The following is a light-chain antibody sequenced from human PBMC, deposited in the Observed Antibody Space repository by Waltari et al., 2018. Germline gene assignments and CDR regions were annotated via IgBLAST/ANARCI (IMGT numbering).Light chain of an antibody. V-gene: IGLV2-14*03. CDR3: SSYTSSNTYV. CDR1: SSDVGGSNY. CDR2: DVS. Sequence: QSALTQPASVSGSPGQSITISCTGTSSDVGGSNYVSWYQQHPGKAPKPMIYDVSDRPSGVANRFSRSKSGNTASLTISGLQAEDEADYYCSSYTSSNTYVFGTGTKVTVL. J-gene: IGLJ1*01.